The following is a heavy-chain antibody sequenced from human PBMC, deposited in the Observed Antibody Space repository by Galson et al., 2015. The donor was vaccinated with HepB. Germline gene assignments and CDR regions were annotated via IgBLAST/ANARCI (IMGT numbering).Heavy chain of an antibody. Sequence: SVKVSCKASGYTFTSYGISWVRQAPGQGLEWMGWIRAYNGNTNYAQKLQGRVTMTTDTSTSTAYMELRSLRSDDTAVYYCARDPYYDYVWGSYFPDYFDYWGQGTLVTVSS. CDR3: ARDPYYDYVWGSYFPDYFDY. CDR1: GYTFTSYG. D-gene: IGHD3-16*01. J-gene: IGHJ4*02. V-gene: IGHV1-18*01. CDR2: IRAYNGNT.